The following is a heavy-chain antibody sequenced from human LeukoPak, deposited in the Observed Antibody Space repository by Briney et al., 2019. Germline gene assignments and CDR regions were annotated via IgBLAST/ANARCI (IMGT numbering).Heavy chain of an antibody. Sequence: GGSLRLSCAASGFTFSSYAMSWVRQAPGKGLEWVSAISGSGGSTYYADSVEGRFTISRGNSKNTLYLQMNSLRAEDTAVYYCAKNYDSSGYSPNWFDPWGQGTLVTVSS. CDR2: ISGSGGST. J-gene: IGHJ5*02. V-gene: IGHV3-23*01. CDR1: GFTFSSYA. CDR3: AKNYDSSGYSPNWFDP. D-gene: IGHD3-22*01.